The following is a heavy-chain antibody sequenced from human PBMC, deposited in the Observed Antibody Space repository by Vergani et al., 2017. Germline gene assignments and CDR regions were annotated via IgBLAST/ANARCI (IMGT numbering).Heavy chain of an antibody. CDR1: GFTFSSYW. J-gene: IGHJ4*02. CDR3: AREPAGYSSGWYSSXFDY. V-gene: IGHV3-7*03. D-gene: IGHD6-19*01. CDR2: IKQDGSEK. Sequence: EVQLVESGGGLVQPGGSLRLSCAASGFTFSSYWMSWVRQAPGKGLEWVANIKQDGSEKYYVDSVKGRFTISRDNAKNSLYLQMNSLRAEDTAVYYCAREPAGYSSGWYSSXFDYWGQGTLVTVSS.